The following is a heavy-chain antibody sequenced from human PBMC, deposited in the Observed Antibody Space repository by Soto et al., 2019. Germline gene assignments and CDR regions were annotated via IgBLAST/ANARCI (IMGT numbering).Heavy chain of an antibody. CDR1: GGSVTSGGHS. CDR3: ARGDTRLGELSHDF. D-gene: IGHD3-16*02. V-gene: IGHV4-30-2*01. Sequence: SETLSLTCVVSGGSVTSGGHSWSWIRQPPRKGLEWLGSIYQAKSAYYNPSLRSRVAISVDRSNNQVSLRVTSVTAADTAVYYCARGDTRLGELSHDFWGQGTLVTVS. J-gene: IGHJ4*02. CDR2: IYQAKSA.